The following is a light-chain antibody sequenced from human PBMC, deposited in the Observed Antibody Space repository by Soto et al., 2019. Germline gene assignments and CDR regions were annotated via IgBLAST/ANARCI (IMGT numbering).Light chain of an antibody. CDR1: QGIAGS. Sequence: DIQLTQSPSFLSASVGDRVTITCRASQGIAGSLAWYQQKPGKPPKLLIYAESTLQSGVPSRFSGSGSGTRGTLTISSLQPEDFATYYCQQYNSYPGTFGQGTKVEIK. CDR2: AES. V-gene: IGKV1-9*01. CDR3: QQYNSYPGT. J-gene: IGKJ1*01.